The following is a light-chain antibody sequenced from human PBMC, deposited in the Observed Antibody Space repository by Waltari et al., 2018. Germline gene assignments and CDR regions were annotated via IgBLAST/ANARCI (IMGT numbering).Light chain of an antibody. CDR3: QAWDNDVRV. J-gene: IGLJ3*02. Sequence: CWYQQKPGLPPVLVIYQDNKRPSGIPERFSASNSGNTATLTIRGTQAIDEADYYCQAWDNDVRVFGGGTKLTVL. CDR2: QDN. V-gene: IGLV3-1*01.